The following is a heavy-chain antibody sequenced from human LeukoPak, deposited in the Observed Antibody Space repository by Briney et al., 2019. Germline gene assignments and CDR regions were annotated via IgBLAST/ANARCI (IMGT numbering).Heavy chain of an antibody. CDR3: TTPPLLLWFGESYYFDY. Sequence: GGSLRLSCAASGFTFSNAWMSWVRQAPGKGLEWVGRIKSKTDGGTTDCAAPVKGRFTISRDDSKNTLYLQMNSLKTEDTAVYYCTTPPLLLWFGESYYFDYWGQGTLVTVSS. CDR2: IKSKTDGGTT. CDR1: GFTFSNAW. D-gene: IGHD3-10*01. J-gene: IGHJ4*02. V-gene: IGHV3-15*01.